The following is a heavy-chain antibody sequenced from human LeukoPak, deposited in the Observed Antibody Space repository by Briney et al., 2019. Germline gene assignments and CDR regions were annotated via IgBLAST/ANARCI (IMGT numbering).Heavy chain of an antibody. D-gene: IGHD5-24*01. CDR2: IKQDGCKK. CDR1: GFPFSSYW. V-gene: IGHV3-7*04. J-gene: IGHJ4*02. Sequence: GGSLRLSCVASGFPFSSYWMTWVRQAPGKGLEWVANIKQDGCKKSYVDSVKGRFTISRDNAKNSLYLQMNSLRAEDTAIYYCTRVGYIDEGIDYWGQGTLVTVSS. CDR3: TRVGYIDEGIDY.